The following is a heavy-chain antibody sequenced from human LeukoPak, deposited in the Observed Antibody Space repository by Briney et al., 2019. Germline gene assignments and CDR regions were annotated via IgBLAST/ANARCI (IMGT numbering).Heavy chain of an antibody. Sequence: PSGTLSLTYAVSGGSISSSNWWSWVRQPPGKGLEWIGEIYHSGSTNYNPSLKSRVTISVDKSKNQFSLKLSSVTAADTAVYYCARDLYSYGYGAPAGFDYWGQGTLVTVSS. D-gene: IGHD5-18*01. V-gene: IGHV4-4*02. CDR1: GGSISSSNW. J-gene: IGHJ4*02. CDR3: ARDLYSYGYGAPAGFDY. CDR2: IYHSGST.